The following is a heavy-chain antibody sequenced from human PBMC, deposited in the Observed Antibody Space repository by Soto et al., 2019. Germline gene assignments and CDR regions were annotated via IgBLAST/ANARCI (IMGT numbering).Heavy chain of an antibody. V-gene: IGHV4-39*01. CDR2: IYYSGST. CDR1: GGSISSSSYD. CDR3: ARHAEGGYYGMDV. Sequence: SETLSLTCTFSGGSISSSSYDWGWIRQPPGKGLEWIGSIYYSGSTYYNPSLKSRVTISVDTSKNQFSLKLSSVTAADTAVYYCARHAEGGYYGMDVWGQGTTVTVSS. J-gene: IGHJ6*02.